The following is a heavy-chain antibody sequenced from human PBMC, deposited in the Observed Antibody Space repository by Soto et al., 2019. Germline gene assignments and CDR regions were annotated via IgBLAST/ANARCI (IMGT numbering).Heavy chain of an antibody. D-gene: IGHD6-13*01. CDR2: ISYDGSNK. CDR1: GFTFSSYA. Sequence: QVQLVESGGGVVQPGRSLRLSCAASGFTFSSYAMHWVRQAPGKGLEWVAVISYDGSNKYYADSVKGRFTISRDNSKNMLYLQMNSLRAEDTAVYYCARRKIAAAGIDPWGQGTLVTVSS. J-gene: IGHJ5*02. CDR3: ARRKIAAAGIDP. V-gene: IGHV3-30-3*01.